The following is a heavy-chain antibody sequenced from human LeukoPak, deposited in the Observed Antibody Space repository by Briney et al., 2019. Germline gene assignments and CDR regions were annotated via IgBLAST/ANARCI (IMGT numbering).Heavy chain of an antibody. CDR1: GFTFTNYW. Sequence: GGSLRLSCAASGFTFTNYWMSWVRQAPGKGLEWVANIKQDGSEKYYVDSVKGRFTISRNNAKNSLYLQMNSLRAEDSAVYYCAKDIVVVPAAGPFDYWGQGTLVTVSS. CDR2: IKQDGSEK. CDR3: AKDIVVVPAAGPFDY. D-gene: IGHD2-2*01. V-gene: IGHV3-7*01. J-gene: IGHJ4*02.